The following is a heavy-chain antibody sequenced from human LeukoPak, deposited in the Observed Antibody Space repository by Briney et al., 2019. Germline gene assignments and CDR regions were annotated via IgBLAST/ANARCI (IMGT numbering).Heavy chain of an antibody. V-gene: IGHV4-4*07. J-gene: IGHJ2*01. CDR2: IYTSGST. D-gene: IGHD3-10*01. CDR1: GGSISSYY. CDR3: ARVLWFGEWNWYFDL. Sequence: SETLSLTCTVSGGSISSYYWSWIRQPAGKGLEWSGRIYTSGSTTYNPSLKRRVTMSVDTSKNQFSLKLSSVTAADTAVYYCARVLWFGEWNWYFDLWGRGTLVTVSS.